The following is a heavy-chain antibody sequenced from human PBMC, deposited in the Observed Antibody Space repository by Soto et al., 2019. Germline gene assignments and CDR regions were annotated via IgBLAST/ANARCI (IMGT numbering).Heavy chain of an antibody. CDR2: IDGGGGT. CDR3: AKVPEQLVHGAFDY. CDR1: GFTLSSYV. J-gene: IGHJ4*02. Sequence: GSLRLSCAASGFTLSSYVMSWVRRAPGKGLEWVSGIDGGGGTYYADSVKGRFTISRDNSKNTLYLQMNSLRAEDTAVYYCAKVPEQLVHGAFDYPGKGTLVTVS. D-gene: IGHD6-6*01. V-gene: IGHV3-23*01.